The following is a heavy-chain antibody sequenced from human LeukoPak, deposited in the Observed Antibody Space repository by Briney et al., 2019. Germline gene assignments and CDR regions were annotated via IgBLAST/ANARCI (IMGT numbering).Heavy chain of an antibody. Sequence: ASVKVFCKASGYTFTSYGISWVRQAPGQGLEWLGWISAYNGNTNYAQKIQGRVTMTTDTSTSTAYMELRSLRFDHTAVYYCARDESGYYSSWFDPWGQGPLVTVSS. J-gene: IGHJ5*02. V-gene: IGHV1-18*01. CDR2: ISAYNGNT. CDR3: ARDESGYYSSWFDP. CDR1: GYTFTSYG. D-gene: IGHD3-3*01.